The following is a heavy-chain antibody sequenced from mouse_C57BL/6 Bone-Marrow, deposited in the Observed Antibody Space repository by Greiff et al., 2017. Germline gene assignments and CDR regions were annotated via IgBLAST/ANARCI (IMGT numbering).Heavy chain of an antibody. Sequence: EVMLVESGGGLVQPKGSLKLSCAASGFSFNTYAMNWVRQAPGKGLEWVARIRSKSNNYATYYADSVKVRFTISRDDSESMLYLHMNNLETEDTAMYYGVRGMECYAMDYWGQGTTVTVSS. CDR2: IRSKSNNYAT. V-gene: IGHV10-1*01. J-gene: IGHJ4*01. CDR1: GFSFNTYA. CDR3: VRGMECYAMDY. D-gene: IGHD2-3*01.